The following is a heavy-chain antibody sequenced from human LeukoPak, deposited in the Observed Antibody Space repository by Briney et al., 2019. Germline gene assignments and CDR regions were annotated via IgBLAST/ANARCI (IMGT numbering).Heavy chain of an antibody. D-gene: IGHD1-26*01. Sequence: GGSLRLSCAASGFTFSSYSMYWVRQAPGKGLEWVSSISSSSTYIYYADSMKGRFTISRDNAKNSLYLQMNSLRAEDTAVYYCARGSSPGSYGSAYFFDYWGQGTLVTVSS. CDR1: GFTFSSYS. CDR3: ARGSSPGSYGSAYFFDY. V-gene: IGHV3-21*01. CDR2: ISSSSTYI. J-gene: IGHJ4*02.